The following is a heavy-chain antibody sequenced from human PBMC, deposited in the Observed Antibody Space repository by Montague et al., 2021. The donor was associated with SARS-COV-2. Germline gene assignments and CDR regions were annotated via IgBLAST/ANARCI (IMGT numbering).Heavy chain of an antibody. CDR3: ARVSEGESNNSQYRAFDI. CDR2: IKQDGSEI. V-gene: IGHV3-7*01. Sequence: SMSISCSASGFTFSNYWLSWVRQAPGMGLEWVANIKQDGSEIYYLDSVKGRFTISRDNSKNSLSLQMNSLRAEDTALYFCARVSEGESNNSQYRAFDIWGQGTMVTVSS. D-gene: IGHD1-1*01. CDR1: GFTFSNYW. J-gene: IGHJ3*02.